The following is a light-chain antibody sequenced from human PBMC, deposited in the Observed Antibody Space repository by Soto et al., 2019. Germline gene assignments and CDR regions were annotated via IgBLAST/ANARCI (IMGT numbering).Light chain of an antibody. J-gene: IGLJ1*01. Sequence: QAVVTQPPSVSAAPGQKVTISCSGSSSNIGNNYVSWYQQLPGTAPKLLIYENNKRPSGIPDRFSGSKSGTSATLGITGLQTGDEADYYCGTWDSSLSAGGVFGTGTKVPS. V-gene: IGLV1-51*02. CDR3: GTWDSSLSAGGV. CDR2: ENN. CDR1: SSNIGNNY.